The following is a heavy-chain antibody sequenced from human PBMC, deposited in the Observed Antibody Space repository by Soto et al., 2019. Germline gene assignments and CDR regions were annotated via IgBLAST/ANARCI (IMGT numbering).Heavy chain of an antibody. CDR3: ARDRIGSGSYDY. Sequence: QVQLQESGPGLVKPSQTLSLTCTVSGGSLSSGGYYWSWIRQHPGKGLEWIGYIYYSGSTYYSPSLKSRVTISVDTSKNQFSLKLSSVTAADTAVYYCARDRIGSGSYDYWGQGTLVTVSS. CDR2: IYYSGST. CDR1: GGSLSSGGYY. J-gene: IGHJ4*02. D-gene: IGHD1-26*01. V-gene: IGHV4-31*03.